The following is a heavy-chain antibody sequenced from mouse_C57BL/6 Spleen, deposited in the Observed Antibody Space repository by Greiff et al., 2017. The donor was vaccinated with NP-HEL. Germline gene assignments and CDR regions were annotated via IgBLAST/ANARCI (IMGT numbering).Heavy chain of an antibody. V-gene: IGHV2-9-1*01. J-gene: IGHJ3*01. D-gene: IGHD1-1*01. CDR3: ARREGSSYTSWFAY. Sequence: VKLMESGPGLVAPSQSLSITCTVSGFSLTSYAISWVRQPPGKGLEWLGVIWTGGGTNYNSALKSRLSISKDNSKSQVFLKMNSLQTDDTARYYCARREGSSYTSWFAYWGQGTLVTVSA. CDR1: GFSLTSYA. CDR2: IWTGGGT.